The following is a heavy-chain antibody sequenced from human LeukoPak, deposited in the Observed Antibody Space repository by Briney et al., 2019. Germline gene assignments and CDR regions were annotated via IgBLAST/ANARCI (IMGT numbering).Heavy chain of an antibody. CDR1: GYTFTSYG. J-gene: IGHJ4*02. V-gene: IGHV1-18*01. CDR3: ARGRAFVDTAMGDDY. Sequence: ASVKVSCKASGYTFTSYGISWVRQAPGQGLEWMGWISAYNGYTNYAQKLQGRVTMTTDTSTSTAYMELRSLRSDDTAVYYCARGRAFVDTAMGDDYWGQGTLATVSS. D-gene: IGHD5-18*01. CDR2: ISAYNGYT.